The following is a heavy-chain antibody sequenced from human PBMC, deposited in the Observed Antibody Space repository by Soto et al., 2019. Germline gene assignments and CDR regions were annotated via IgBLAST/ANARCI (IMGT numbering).Heavy chain of an antibody. D-gene: IGHD6-13*01. J-gene: IGHJ4*02. Sequence: GSLRLSCAASEFTFSTYAMSWVRQAPGKGLEWVSAISGSGGSTYYADSVKGRFTISRDTSKNTLYLQMNSLRAEDTALYYCAKLYSSNWYDYFDYWGQGTLVTVSS. CDR2: ISGSGGST. V-gene: IGHV3-23*01. CDR3: AKLYSSNWYDYFDY. CDR1: EFTFSTYA.